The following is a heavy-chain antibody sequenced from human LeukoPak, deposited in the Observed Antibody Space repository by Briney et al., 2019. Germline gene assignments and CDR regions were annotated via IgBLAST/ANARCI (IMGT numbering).Heavy chain of an antibody. CDR1: GFTVSSYA. J-gene: IGHJ4*02. CDR3: AREWQLSN. CDR2: ISYDGSNK. V-gene: IGHV3-30*04. D-gene: IGHD1-26*01. Sequence: GGSLRLSCAASGFTVSSYAMHWVRQAPGKGLEWVAVISYDGSNKYYADSVKGRFTISRDNSKNTLYLQMNSLRAEDTAVYYCAREWQLSNWGQGTLVTVSS.